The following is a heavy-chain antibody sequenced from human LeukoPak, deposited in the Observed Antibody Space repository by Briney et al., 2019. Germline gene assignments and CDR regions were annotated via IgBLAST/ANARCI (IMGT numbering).Heavy chain of an antibody. D-gene: IGHD3-3*01. J-gene: IGHJ4*02. V-gene: IGHV4-61*02. CDR1: GGSISSGSYY. CDR3: ASDEITILGVAPSY. Sequence: SQTLSLTCTVPGGSISSGSYYWSWIRQPAGKGLEWIGRIYTSGSTNYNPSLKSRVTISVDTSKNQFSLKLSSVTAADTAVYYCASDEITILGVAPSYLGPGTLVTVSS. CDR2: IYTSGST.